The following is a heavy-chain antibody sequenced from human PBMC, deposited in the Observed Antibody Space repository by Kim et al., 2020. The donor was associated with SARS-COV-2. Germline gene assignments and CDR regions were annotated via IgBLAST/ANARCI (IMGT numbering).Heavy chain of an antibody. CDR1: GESFSGYQ. Sequence: SETLSLTCAVYGESFSGYQWSWIRQPQGKGLEWIGQINHSGSINNNPSLKSRVTISTDTSKNQISLKLTSVTAADTGVYYCARGRAGVVPAPVLGIGPHYEYFIMDVWGRGTTVTVSS. V-gene: IGHV4-34*01. D-gene: IGHD2-2*02. J-gene: IGHJ6*02. CDR2: INHSGSI. CDR3: ARGRAGVVPAPVLGIGPHYEYFIMDV.